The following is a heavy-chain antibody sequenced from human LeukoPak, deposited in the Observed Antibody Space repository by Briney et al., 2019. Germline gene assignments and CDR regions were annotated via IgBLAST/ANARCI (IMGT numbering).Heavy chain of an antibody. CDR2: IYYSGST. V-gene: IGHV4-59*01. D-gene: IGHD1-26*01. CDR1: GGSISSYY. J-gene: IGHJ4*02. CDR3: VRDKGAEEH. Sequence: SETLSLTCTVSGGSISSYYWSWIRQPPGKGLEWIGYIYYSGSTNYNPSLKSRVTISVDTSKNQFSLKLSSVTAADTAVYYCVRDKGAEEHWGQGTLVTVSS.